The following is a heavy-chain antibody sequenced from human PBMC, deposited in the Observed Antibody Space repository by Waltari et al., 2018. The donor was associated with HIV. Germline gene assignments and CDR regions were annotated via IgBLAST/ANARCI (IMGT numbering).Heavy chain of an antibody. CDR1: GFSLSTSGVD. V-gene: IGHV2-5*01. CDR3: ARRPVHCSGTRCYYSPWFDT. J-gene: IGHJ5*02. CDR2: LYLNVNK. D-gene: IGHD2-2*01. Sequence: QITLDESGPTLVKPTQTLTLTCTFSGFSLSTSGVDVGWIRQPAGKALEWLAPLYLNVNKQYSTPLKSRVTITQETSKDQVFLKMTNIHPADQATYFCARRPVHCSGTRCYYSPWFDTWGQRPLATVSS.